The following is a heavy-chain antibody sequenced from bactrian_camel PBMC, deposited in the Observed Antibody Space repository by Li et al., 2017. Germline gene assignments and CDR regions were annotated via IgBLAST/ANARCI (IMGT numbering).Heavy chain of an antibody. Sequence: VQLVESGGGLVQPGGSLRLSCVASGYLDGTYCMGWVRQAPGKGLKWVSTIKNDGSPRVYVDSVKGRFTISRDNAGTTLYLQLNGLKTEDTAMYYCAKDWDQSGWGLIGHWGQGTQVTVS. CDR3: AKDWDQSGWGLIGH. D-gene: IGHD5*01. V-gene: IGHV3S1*01. J-gene: IGHJ4*01. CDR2: IKNDGSPR. CDR1: GYLDGTYC.